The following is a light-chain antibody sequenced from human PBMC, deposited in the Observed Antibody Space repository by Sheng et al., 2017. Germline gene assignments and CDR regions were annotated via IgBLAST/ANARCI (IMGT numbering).Light chain of an antibody. CDR3: QQFYSPPFT. J-gene: IGKJ2*01. Sequence: DIGMTQSPDSLAVSLGERATINCKSSRSILYSSNNKNYLVWYQQKPGQPPKLLISWASTRESGVPARFSGSGSGTDFTLSISSLQAEDVAVYYCQQFYSPPFTFGQGTNLEIK. CDR1: RSILYSSNNKNY. CDR2: WAS. V-gene: IGKV4-1*01.